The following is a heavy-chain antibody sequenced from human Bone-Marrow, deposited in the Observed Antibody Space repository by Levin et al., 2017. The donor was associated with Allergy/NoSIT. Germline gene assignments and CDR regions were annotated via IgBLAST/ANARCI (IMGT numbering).Heavy chain of an antibody. D-gene: IGHD3-9*01. CDR3: ARRYFGSDGMDL. J-gene: IGHJ6*02. CDR2: MYDSGST. Sequence: SQTLSLTCTVSGASISSHYWSWIRQPPGKALEWIGYMYDSGSTKFHPSLKSRVTILVDRPKNQFSLKLTSVTTADTAVYYCARRYFGSDGMDLWGQGTTVTVSS. V-gene: IGHV4-59*11. CDR1: GASISSHY.